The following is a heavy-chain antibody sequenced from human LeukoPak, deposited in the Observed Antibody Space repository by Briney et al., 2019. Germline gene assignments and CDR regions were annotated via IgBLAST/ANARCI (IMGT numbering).Heavy chain of an antibody. CDR1: EFTFDKYW. J-gene: IGHJ4*02. Sequence: GGSLRLSCAASEFTFDKYWMHWVRQAPGKGLVWVSRINGDGTITSYADSVKGAFIISRDNAKNTLYLQVSSLRAEDTAVYYCATGNYYDSRGYYTFGHWGQGTLVIVSS. D-gene: IGHD3-22*01. CDR3: ATGNYYDSRGYYTFGH. CDR2: INGDGTIT. V-gene: IGHV3-74*01.